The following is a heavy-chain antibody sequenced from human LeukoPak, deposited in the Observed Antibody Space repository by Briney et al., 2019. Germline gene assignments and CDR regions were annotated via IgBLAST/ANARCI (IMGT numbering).Heavy chain of an antibody. D-gene: IGHD1-1*01. Sequence: SETLSLTCTVSGGSISSGDQYWSWIRQHPGKGLEWIGYIYYSGSTYYNPSLKSRVTISLDTSKNQFSLKLSSVTAADTAVYYCARDQEDSGTDYWGQGTLVTVSS. J-gene: IGHJ4*02. CDR1: GGSISSGDQY. CDR3: ARDQEDSGTDY. V-gene: IGHV4-31*03. CDR2: IYYSGST.